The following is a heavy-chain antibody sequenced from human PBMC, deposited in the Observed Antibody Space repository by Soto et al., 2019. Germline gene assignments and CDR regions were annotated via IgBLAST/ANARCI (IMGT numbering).Heavy chain of an antibody. CDR1: GGSISSGGTGSY. V-gene: IGHV4-31*03. D-gene: IGHD5-12*01. CDR3: ASEHDAYEVRY. Sequence: QVQLQESGPGLVKPSQTLSLTCTVSGGSISSGGTGSYWTWIRQLPGKGLEWIGYIYYTGNTYYNPSLKSRPTISIDTSENQFSLKLTSVTAADTAVYFCASEHDAYEVRYWGQGTLVTVSS. J-gene: IGHJ4*02. CDR2: IYYTGNT.